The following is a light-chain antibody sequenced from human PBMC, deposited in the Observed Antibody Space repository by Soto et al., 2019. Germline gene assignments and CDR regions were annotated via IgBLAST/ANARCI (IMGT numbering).Light chain of an antibody. CDR1: QSINNW. Sequence: DIQMTQSPLTLSASVGDRVTITCQAGQSINNWLAWYQQKPGKAPKLLLYGASSRDSGVPPRFSGSGYGTEFTLSISSLQPDDFATYYCQQYNRYSGMFGQGTKVEV. CDR3: QQYNRYSGM. CDR2: GAS. V-gene: IGKV1-5*01. J-gene: IGKJ1*01.